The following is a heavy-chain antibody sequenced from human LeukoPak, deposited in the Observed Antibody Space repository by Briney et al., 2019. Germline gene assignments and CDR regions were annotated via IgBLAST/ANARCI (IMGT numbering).Heavy chain of an antibody. CDR1: GFTFSNYG. Sequence: GGSLRLSCAASGFTFSNYGMNWVRQAPGKGLEWVSALSSSGGSTYYADSVKGRFTISRDNSKNTLYLQMNSLRAEDTAVYYCARARKSGGITMIRGVKDRGWFDPWGQGTLVTVSS. J-gene: IGHJ5*02. D-gene: IGHD3-10*01. CDR3: ARARKSGGITMIRGVKDRGWFDP. CDR2: LSSSGGST. V-gene: IGHV3-23*01.